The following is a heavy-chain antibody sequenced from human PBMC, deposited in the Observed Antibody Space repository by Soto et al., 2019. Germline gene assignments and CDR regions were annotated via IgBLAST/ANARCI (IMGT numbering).Heavy chain of an antibody. V-gene: IGHV1-18*01. CDR2: ISAYNGNT. Sequence: RASVKVSCKASGYTFTSYGISWVRQAPGQGLEWMGWISAYNGNTNYAQKLQGRVTMTTDTSTSTAYMELRSLRSDDTAVYYCARGLDSSGYPWFDPWGQGTLVTVSS. D-gene: IGHD3-22*01. CDR3: ARGLDSSGYPWFDP. CDR1: GYTFTSYG. J-gene: IGHJ5*02.